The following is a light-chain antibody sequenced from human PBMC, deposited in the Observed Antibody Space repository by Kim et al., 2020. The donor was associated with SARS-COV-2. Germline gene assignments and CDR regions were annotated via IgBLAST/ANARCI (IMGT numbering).Light chain of an antibody. CDR2: STS. Sequence: SPGERATLSCRASQTLSPNYLAWYQHKPGKAPRLLIYSTSNRATGIPDRFIGSGSGTDFTLTIARLEPDDFAVYYCQQYDPSPKTFGQGTKVDIK. CDR1: QTLSPNY. CDR3: QQYDPSPKT. J-gene: IGKJ1*01. V-gene: IGKV3-20*01.